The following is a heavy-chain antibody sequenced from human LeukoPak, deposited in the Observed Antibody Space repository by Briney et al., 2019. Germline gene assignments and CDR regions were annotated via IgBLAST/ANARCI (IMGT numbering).Heavy chain of an antibody. V-gene: IGHV1-18*01. CDR2: ISAYKGNT. Sequence: ASVKGSCKASGYTFSTYGISWGRQDPGQGLEWMGWISAYKGNTYYAQKLQGRVTMTTDTSTSTAYMELRSLRSDDTAIYYCARDLYYYGSGSYYDVFDVWGQGTMVTVSS. CDR3: ARDLYYYGSGSYYDVFDV. J-gene: IGHJ3*01. CDR1: GYTFSTYG. D-gene: IGHD3-10*01.